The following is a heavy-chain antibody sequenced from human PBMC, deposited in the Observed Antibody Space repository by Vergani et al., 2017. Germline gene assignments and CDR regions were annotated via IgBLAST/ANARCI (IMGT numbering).Heavy chain of an antibody. CDR3: ASHPKRYSALSDY. J-gene: IGHJ4*02. V-gene: IGHV3-7*01. D-gene: IGHD1-1*01. CDR1: GFTFSSYW. CDR2: IKQDGSEK. Sequence: EVQLVESGGGLVQPGGSLRLSCAASGFTFSSYWMSWVRQAPGKGLEWVANIKQDGSEKYYVDSVKGRFTISRDNAKNSLYLQMNSLRAEDTAVYYCASHPKRYSALSDYWGQGTLVTVSS.